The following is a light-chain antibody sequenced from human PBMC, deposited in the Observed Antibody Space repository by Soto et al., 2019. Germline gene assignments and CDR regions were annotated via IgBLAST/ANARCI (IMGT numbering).Light chain of an antibody. CDR3: QQYNSYWT. CDR2: TGS. V-gene: IGKV1D-16*01. CDR1: QAIDSW. J-gene: IGKJ1*01. Sequence: DIQMTQSPSSVSASVGDRVTITCRASQAIDSWLAWYQQKPGEAPKLLIFTGSLLHSGVPPRFSGSGSGTDFTLTISSLQPDDFATYYCQQYNSYWTFGQGTKVDIK.